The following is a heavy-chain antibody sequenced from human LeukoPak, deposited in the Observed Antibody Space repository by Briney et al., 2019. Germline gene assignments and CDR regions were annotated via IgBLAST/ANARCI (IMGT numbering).Heavy chain of an antibody. D-gene: IGHD5-18*01. CDR2: IKNDGTVK. J-gene: IGHJ4*02. V-gene: IGHV3-7*01. CDR1: GFTSSYHL. Sequence: GGSLRLSCAASGFTSSYHLMTWVRQAPGKGLEWVANIKNDGTVKNYVDSVKGRFTISRDNAKNSLYLQMNSLRAEDTGVYYCAKDSYSKGDYWGQGVLVTVSS. CDR3: AKDSYSKGDY.